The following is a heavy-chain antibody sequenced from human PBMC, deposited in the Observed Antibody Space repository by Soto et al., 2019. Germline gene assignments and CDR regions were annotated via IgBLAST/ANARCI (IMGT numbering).Heavy chain of an antibody. CDR3: ARESEDLTSNFDY. V-gene: IGHV3-21*01. CDR1: GFTFTRYS. CDR2: ISSTTNYI. J-gene: IGHJ4*02. Sequence: GGSLRLSCAASGFTFTRYSMNWVRQAPGKGLEWVSSISSTTNYIYYADSMKGRFTVSRDNAKNSVYLEMNGLSAEDAAVYYCARESEDLTSNFDYWGQGTLVTVSS.